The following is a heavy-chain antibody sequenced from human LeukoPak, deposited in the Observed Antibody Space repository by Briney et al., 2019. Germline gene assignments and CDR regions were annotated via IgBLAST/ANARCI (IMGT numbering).Heavy chain of an antibody. Sequence: SETLSLTCTVSGGSISSSSYYWGWIRQPPGKGLEWIGSIYYSGSTYYNPSLKSRVTISVDTSKNQFSLKLSSVTAADTAVYYCARTDYDFWSGGYNWFDPWGQGTLVTVSS. V-gene: IGHV4-39*07. CDR1: GGSISSSSYY. D-gene: IGHD3-3*01. CDR3: ARTDYDFWSGGYNWFDP. J-gene: IGHJ5*02. CDR2: IYYSGST.